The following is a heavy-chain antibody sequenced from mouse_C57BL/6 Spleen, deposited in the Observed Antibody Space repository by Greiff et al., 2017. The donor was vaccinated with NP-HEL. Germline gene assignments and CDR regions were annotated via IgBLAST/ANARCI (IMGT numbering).Heavy chain of an antibody. Sequence: EVKLQESGPGLVKPSQSLSLTCSVTGYSITSGYYWNWIRQFPGNKLEWMGYISYDGSNNYNPALKNRIPITRDTSTNQFFLKLNSVTTEDTATYYCAREGGDYDGLYYFDYWGQGTTLTVSS. J-gene: IGHJ2*01. CDR3: AREGGDYDGLYYFDY. CDR1: GYSITSGYY. V-gene: IGHV3-6*01. D-gene: IGHD2-4*01. CDR2: ISYDGSN.